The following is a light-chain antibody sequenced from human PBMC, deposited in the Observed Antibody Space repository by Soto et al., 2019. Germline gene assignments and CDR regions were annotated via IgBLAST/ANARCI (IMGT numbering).Light chain of an antibody. V-gene: IGKV1-5*03. CDR3: HQYYSFPRT. Sequence: DIQMTQSPSTLSASVGDRVTITCRASQSISSLLAWYQQKPGKAPKFLIYKASSLQSGVPSRFSGSGSGTKFTLTITSRHPDDFATYYCHQYYSFPRTFGQGIKVEVK. J-gene: IGKJ1*01. CDR1: QSISSL. CDR2: KAS.